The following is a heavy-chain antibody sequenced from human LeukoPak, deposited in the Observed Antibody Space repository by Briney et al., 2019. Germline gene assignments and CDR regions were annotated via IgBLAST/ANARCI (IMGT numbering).Heavy chain of an antibody. CDR3: FREGRD. D-gene: IGHD3-10*01. Sequence: GGSLRLSCETSGFTFPSYTMSWVRQAPGKGLEWVSSIVFDGGNTYHADSVKGRFTITRDNAKNTLYLQMNSLRAEDTAIYYCFREGRDWGQGTLVTVSS. CDR2: IVFDGGNT. V-gene: IGHV3-23*01. CDR1: GFTFPSYT. J-gene: IGHJ4*02.